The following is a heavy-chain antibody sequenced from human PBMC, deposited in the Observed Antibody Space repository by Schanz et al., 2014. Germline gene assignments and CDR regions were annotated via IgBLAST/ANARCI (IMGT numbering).Heavy chain of an antibody. J-gene: IGHJ4*02. CDR1: GFTFSSYW. D-gene: IGHD1-1*01. Sequence: EVQLVQSGGGLVQPGGSLRLSCAASGFTFSSYWMHWVRQAPGKGLEWVSYVSRSTPDIYYADSVKGRFTMSRDNAKNALYLEMNSLRAEDTALYYCARDRRNADLDYWGQGTLVTVSS. CDR3: ARDRRNADLDY. CDR2: VSRSTPDI. V-gene: IGHV3-48*01.